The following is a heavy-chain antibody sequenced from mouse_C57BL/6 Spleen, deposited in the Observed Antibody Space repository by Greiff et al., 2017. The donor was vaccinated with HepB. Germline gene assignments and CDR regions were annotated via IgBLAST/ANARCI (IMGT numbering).Heavy chain of an antibody. D-gene: IGHD1-1*01. V-gene: IGHV1-69*01. CDR2: IDPSDSYT. Sequence: QVQLQQPGAELVMPGASVKLSCKASGYTFTSYWMHWVKQSPGQGLEWIGEIDPSDSYTNYNQKFKGKSTLTVDKSSSTAYMQLSSLTSEDSAVYYCARSEGYGSRSNAMDYWGQGTSVTVSS. CDR1: GYTFTSYW. J-gene: IGHJ4*01. CDR3: ARSEGYGSRSNAMDY.